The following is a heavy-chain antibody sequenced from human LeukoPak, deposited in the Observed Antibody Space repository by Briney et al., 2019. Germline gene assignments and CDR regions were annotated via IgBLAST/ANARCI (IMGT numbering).Heavy chain of an antibody. D-gene: IGHD3-3*01. CDR3: ARDYDFWSGYWGGGPNWFDP. CDR1: GYTFTGYY. CDR2: INPNSGGT. Sequence: ASVNVSCTASGYTFTGYYMHWVRQAPGQGLEWMGRINPNSGGTNYAQKFQGRVTMTRDTSISTAYMELSRLRSDDTAVYYCARDYDFWSGYWGGGPNWFDPWGQGTLVTVSS. J-gene: IGHJ5*02. V-gene: IGHV1-2*06.